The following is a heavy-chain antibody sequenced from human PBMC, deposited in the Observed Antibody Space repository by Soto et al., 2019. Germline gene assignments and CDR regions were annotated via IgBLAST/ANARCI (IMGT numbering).Heavy chain of an antibody. J-gene: IGHJ4*02. V-gene: IGHV3-74*01. D-gene: IGHD3-10*01. CDR3: ARSTYYYGSGSYKGLDY. Sequence: PGGSLRLSCAASGFTFSNFWMHWVRQDPGKGLVWVSHINSDGSDSTHADSVKGRFTISRDNAKNTLYLQMNSLRAEDTAVYYCARSTYYYGSGSYKGLDYWGQGTLVTVS. CDR2: INSDGSDS. CDR1: GFTFSNFW.